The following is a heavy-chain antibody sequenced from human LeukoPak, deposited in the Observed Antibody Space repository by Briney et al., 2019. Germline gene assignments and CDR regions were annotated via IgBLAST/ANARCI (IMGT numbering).Heavy chain of an antibody. J-gene: IGHJ4*02. Sequence: GGSLRLSCAASGFTFSNYDMHWVRQAPGKGLEWVAVISYDGSKKHYADSVKGRFTISRDNSKNTLYLQMNSLRAEDTAVYYCAKEKRGENYFDYWGQGTLVTVSS. D-gene: IGHD3-3*01. CDR2: ISYDGSKK. CDR3: AKEKRGENYFDY. CDR1: GFTFSNYD. V-gene: IGHV3-30-3*01.